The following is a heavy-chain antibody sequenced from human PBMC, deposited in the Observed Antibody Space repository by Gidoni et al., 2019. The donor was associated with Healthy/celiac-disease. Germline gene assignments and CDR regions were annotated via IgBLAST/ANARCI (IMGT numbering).Heavy chain of an antibody. CDR2: ISYDGSNK. CDR3: ARDGRQSTYCGGDCYDY. CDR1: GFTLRSYS. D-gene: IGHD2-21*01. Sequence: QVQLVESGGGVVQPGRSLRLSCAASGFTLRSYSMHWVRQAPGKGLEWVAFISYDGSNKYYADSVKGRFTISRDNSKNTLYLQMNSLRAEDTAVYYCARDGRQSTYCGGDCYDYWGQGTLVTVSS. J-gene: IGHJ4*02. V-gene: IGHV3-30-3*01.